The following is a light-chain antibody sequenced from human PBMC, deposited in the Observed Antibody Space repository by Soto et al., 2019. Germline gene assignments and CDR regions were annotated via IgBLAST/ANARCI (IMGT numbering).Light chain of an antibody. J-gene: IGLJ2*01. Sequence: QAVVTQEPSLTVSPGGTVTLTCASSAGAVTNAYYTNWHQQKPGQAPRALIYSTSEKHSWTPARFSGSILGGKAALTLSAAQLEDEADYYCRPYSGGAQVLFGGGTKLTVL. V-gene: IGLV7-43*01. CDR1: AGAVTNAYY. CDR3: RPYSGGAQVL. CDR2: STS.